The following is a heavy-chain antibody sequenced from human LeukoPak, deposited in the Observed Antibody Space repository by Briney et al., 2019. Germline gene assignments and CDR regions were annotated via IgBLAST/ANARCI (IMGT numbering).Heavy chain of an antibody. CDR3: ARGPPQYYGGIFDY. D-gene: IGHD3-3*01. V-gene: IGHV4-61*01. J-gene: IGHJ4*02. Sequence: SETLSLTCTVSGGSISSSSYYWSWIRQPPGKGLEWIGYIYYSGSTNYNPSLKSRVTISVDTSKNQFSLKLSSVTAADTAVYYCARGPPQYYGGIFDYWGQGTLVTVSS. CDR1: GGSISSSSYY. CDR2: IYYSGST.